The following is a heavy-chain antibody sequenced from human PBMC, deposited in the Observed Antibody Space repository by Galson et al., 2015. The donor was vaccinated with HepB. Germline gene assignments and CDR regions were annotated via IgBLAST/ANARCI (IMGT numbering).Heavy chain of an antibody. V-gene: IGHV1-24*01. D-gene: IGHD6-13*01. J-gene: IGHJ6*03. CDR2: FDPEDGET. CDR1: GYTLTELS. CDR3: ATARQQLASVPSYYYYMDV. Sequence: SVKVSCKVSGYTLTELSMHWVRQAPGKGLEWMGGFDPEDGETIYAQKFQGRVTMTEDTSTDTAYMELSSLRSEDTAVYYCATARQQLASVPSYYYYMDVWGKGTTVTVSS.